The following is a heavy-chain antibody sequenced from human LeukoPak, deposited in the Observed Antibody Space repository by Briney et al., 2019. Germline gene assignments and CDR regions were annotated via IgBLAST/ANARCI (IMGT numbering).Heavy chain of an antibody. CDR3: ARDLDYYDSSGYQTYYFDY. J-gene: IGHJ4*02. D-gene: IGHD3-22*01. Sequence: PGGSLRLSCAASGFTFSSYWMHWVRQAPGKGLVWVSRINSDGSSTNYADSVKGRFTISRDNAKNTLYLQMNSLRAEDTAVYYCARDLDYYDSSGYQTYYFDYWGQGTLVTVSS. V-gene: IGHV3-74*01. CDR2: INSDGSST. CDR1: GFTFSSYW.